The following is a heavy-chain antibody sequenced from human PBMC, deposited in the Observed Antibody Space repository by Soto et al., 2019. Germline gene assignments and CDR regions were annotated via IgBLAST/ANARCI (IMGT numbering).Heavy chain of an antibody. J-gene: IGHJ4*02. CDR3: ARAYYYGSGSYYNEGIDY. D-gene: IGHD3-10*01. Sequence: EVQLVESGGGLVKPGGSLRLSCAASGFTFSSYSMNWVRQAPGKGLEWVSSISSSSSYIYYADSVKGRFTISRDNAKNSLYLQMNSLRAEDTAVYYCARAYYYGSGSYYNEGIDYWGQGTLVTVSS. V-gene: IGHV3-21*01. CDR2: ISSSSSYI. CDR1: GFTFSSYS.